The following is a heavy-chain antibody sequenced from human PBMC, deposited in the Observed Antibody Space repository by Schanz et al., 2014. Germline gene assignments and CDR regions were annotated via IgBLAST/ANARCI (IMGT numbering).Heavy chain of an antibody. CDR1: GFSFSSYA. CDR3: AKYRGYYRVSGSYRELEY. D-gene: IGHD3-10*01. V-gene: IGHV3-23*04. Sequence: EVQLVESGGGVVRPGGSLRLSCATSGFSFSSYAMSWVRQAPGKGLEWVSGFDAHDGRAYYADSAKGRFTISRDNSKSTLYLQMNSLRPEDTAVYYCAKYRGYYRVSGSYRELEYWGQGTLVTVSS. J-gene: IGHJ4*02. CDR2: FDAHDGRA.